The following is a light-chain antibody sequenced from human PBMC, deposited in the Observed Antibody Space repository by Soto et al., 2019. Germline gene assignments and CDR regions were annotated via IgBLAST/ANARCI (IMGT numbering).Light chain of an antibody. CDR1: SYNIGTSS. Sequence: QSVLTQPHSASGTPGQRVTISCSGSSYNIGTSSVHWFQQLPGTAPKLLISTTNQRPSGVPERFSGSKSGTSASLAISGLQSEDEADYYCAAWDDSLNGHVFGTGTKLTV. CDR2: TTN. CDR3: AAWDDSLNGHV. V-gene: IGLV1-44*01. J-gene: IGLJ1*01.